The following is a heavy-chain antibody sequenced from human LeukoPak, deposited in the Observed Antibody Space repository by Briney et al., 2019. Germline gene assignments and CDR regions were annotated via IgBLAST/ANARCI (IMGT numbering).Heavy chain of an antibody. J-gene: IGHJ4*02. D-gene: IGHD3-3*01. CDR2: IYSGGST. CDR1: GFTVSRNY. Sequence: GGSLRLSCAASGFTVSRNYMSWVRQAPGRGLEWVSIIYSGGSTYYADSVKGRFTVSRHNSQNTLYLQMNSLRAEDTAVYYCARIDFATLYYFDYWGQGTLVTVSS. V-gene: IGHV3-53*04. CDR3: ARIDFATLYYFDY.